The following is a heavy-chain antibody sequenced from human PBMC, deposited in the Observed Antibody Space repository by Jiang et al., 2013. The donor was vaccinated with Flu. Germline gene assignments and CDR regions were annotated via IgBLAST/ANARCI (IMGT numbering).Heavy chain of an antibody. CDR3: ARSYGHFDF. D-gene: IGHD3-10*01. CDR1: SNKNAA. J-gene: IGHJ4*02. CDR2: TYYRSKWYN. V-gene: IGHV6-1*01. Sequence: SNKNAAWNWIRQSPSRGLEWLGRTYYRSKWYNDYAVSVKSRITVNSDTSKNQFALQLNSVTPEDTAVYYCARSYGHFDFWGRGTLVTVSS.